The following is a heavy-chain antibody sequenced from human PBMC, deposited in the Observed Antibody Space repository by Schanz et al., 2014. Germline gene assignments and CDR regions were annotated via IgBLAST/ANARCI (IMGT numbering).Heavy chain of an antibody. CDR2: IYSSGST. Sequence: QVHLQESGPGLVKPSETLSLTCTVSGGSISNNYWGWIRQPPGKGLEWIGNIYSSGSTNYNPSLKSRVTISGDTSKNQFSLRLSSVTAADTAVYFCASFDPRGYYFDYWGQGTLVTVSS. D-gene: IGHD3-9*01. CDR1: GGSISNNY. CDR3: ASFDPRGYYFDY. V-gene: IGHV4-59*01. J-gene: IGHJ4*02.